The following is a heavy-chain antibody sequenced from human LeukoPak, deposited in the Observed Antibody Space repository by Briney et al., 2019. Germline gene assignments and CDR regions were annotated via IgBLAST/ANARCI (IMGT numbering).Heavy chain of an antibody. V-gene: IGHV4-34*01. CDR1: GGSFSGYY. CDR2: INHSGST. D-gene: IGHD3-22*01. CDR3: ARGYGGEYYYDSSGYYYVSAYFDY. J-gene: IGHJ4*02. Sequence: PSETLSLTCAVYGGSFSGYYWSWTRQPPGKGLEWIGEINHSGSTNYNPSLKSRVTISVDTSKNQFSLKLSSVTAADTAVYYRARGYGGEYYYDSSGYYYVSAYFDYWGQGTLVTVSS.